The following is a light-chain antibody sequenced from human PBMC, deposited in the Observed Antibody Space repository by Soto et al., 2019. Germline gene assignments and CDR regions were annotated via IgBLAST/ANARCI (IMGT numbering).Light chain of an antibody. V-gene: IGLV2-8*01. CDR3: SSYGGSYTFV. J-gene: IGLJ1*01. CDR2: EVT. CDR1: SSNVGGYNY. Sequence: QSALTQPPSASGSPGQSVTISCTGTSSNVGGYNYVSWYQHHPGKVPKLMIYEVTKRPSGVPDRFSGSKSGNTASLTVSGLQAEDEADYYCSSYGGSYTFVFGTGTKATVL.